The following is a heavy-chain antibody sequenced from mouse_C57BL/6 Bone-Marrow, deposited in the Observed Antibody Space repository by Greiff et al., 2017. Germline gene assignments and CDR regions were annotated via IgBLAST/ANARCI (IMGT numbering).Heavy chain of an antibody. V-gene: IGHV5-4*01. J-gene: IGHJ1*03. CDR1: GFTFSSYA. CDR3: ARGRTIVTYWYFDV. CDR2: ISDGGSYT. Sequence: EVHLVESGGGLVKPGGSLKLSCAASGFTFSSYAMSWVRQTPEKRLEWVATISDGGSYTYYPDNVKGRFTISRDNAKNNLYLQMGHLKSEDTAMYYCARGRTIVTYWYFDVWGTGTTVTVAS. D-gene: IGHD2-5*01.